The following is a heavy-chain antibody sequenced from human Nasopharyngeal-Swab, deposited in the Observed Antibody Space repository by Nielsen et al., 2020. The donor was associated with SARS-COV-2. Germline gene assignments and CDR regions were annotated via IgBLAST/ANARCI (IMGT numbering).Heavy chain of an antibody. D-gene: IGHD4-17*01. CDR3: ARDDYGDYGYFGH. J-gene: IGHJ4*02. CDR2: INPHSRGT. CDR1: GYTLTGYY. Sequence: ASVKVSCKASGYTLTGYYMHWVRQAPGQGLEWMGWINPHSRGTKYAQKFQGRVTMTSDTSINTAYMELRRLRSDDTAVYYCARDDYGDYGYFGHWGQGTLLTVSS. V-gene: IGHV1-2*02.